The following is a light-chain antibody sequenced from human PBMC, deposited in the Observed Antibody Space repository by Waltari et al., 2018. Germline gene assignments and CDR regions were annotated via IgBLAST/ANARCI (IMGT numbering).Light chain of an antibody. J-gene: IGLJ3*02. V-gene: IGLV2-8*01. CDR1: SSDVGGYNY. Sequence: QSALTQPPSASGSPGQSVTISCTGTSSDVGGYNYVSWYQQHPGKAPKLMIFEVSKRPSGVPDRFSGSKSGNPASLTVSGLQADDDAHYYCSSYAGSNNWVFGGGTKLTVL. CDR3: SSYAGSNNWV. CDR2: EVS.